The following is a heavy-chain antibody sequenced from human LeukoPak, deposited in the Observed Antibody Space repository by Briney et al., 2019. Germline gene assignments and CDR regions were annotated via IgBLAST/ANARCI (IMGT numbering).Heavy chain of an antibody. V-gene: IGHV4-59*01. CDR2: IYCSGST. Sequence: PSETLSLTCTVSGGSISSYYWSWIRQPPGKGLEWIGYIYCSGSTNYNPSPKSRVTISVDTSKNQFSLKLSSVTAADTAVYYCASQMYSSGWYPFDYWGQGTLVIVSS. J-gene: IGHJ4*02. CDR3: ASQMYSSGWYPFDY. CDR1: GGSISSYY. D-gene: IGHD6-19*01.